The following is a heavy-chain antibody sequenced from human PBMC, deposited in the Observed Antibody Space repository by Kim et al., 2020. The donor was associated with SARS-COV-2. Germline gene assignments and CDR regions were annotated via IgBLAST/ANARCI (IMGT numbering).Heavy chain of an antibody. CDR1: GGSISSYY. J-gene: IGHJ3*02. Sequence: SETLSLTCTVSGGSISSYYWSWIRQPPGKGLEWIGYIYYSGSTNYNPSLKSRVTISVDTSKNQFSLKLSSVTAADTAVYYCARLSKRRITKIVVADAFDIWGRGAIVNVCS. CDR2: IYYSGST. V-gene: IGHV4-59*08. CDR3: ARLSKRRITKIVVADAFDI. D-gene: IGHD3-22*01.